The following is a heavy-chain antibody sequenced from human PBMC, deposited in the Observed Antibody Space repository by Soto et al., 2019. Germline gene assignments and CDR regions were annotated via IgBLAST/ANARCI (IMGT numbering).Heavy chain of an antibody. CDR1: GGTFSTYA. J-gene: IGHJ4*02. V-gene: IGHV1-69*13. CDR3: AREARNYDFWSGYYSPHLFDY. Sequence: SVKVSCKASGGTFSTYAVSWVRQAPGQGLEWMGGIIPFFDLANYAQNFQGRVTITADEPTGTAYMELSSLRSEDTAVYYCAREARNYDFWSGYYSPHLFDYWGQGTLVTVSS. D-gene: IGHD3-3*01. CDR2: IIPFFDLA.